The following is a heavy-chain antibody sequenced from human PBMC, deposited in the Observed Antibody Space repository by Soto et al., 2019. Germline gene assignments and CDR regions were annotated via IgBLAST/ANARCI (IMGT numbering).Heavy chain of an antibody. CDR2: ISAYNGNT. CDR3: AREGNLGRWIQPLDS. V-gene: IGHV1-18*01. Sequence: ASVKVSCKASGYTFTSYGISWVRQAPGQGLEWMGWISAYNGNTNHAQKLQGRVTMTTDTSTSTAYMELRSLRSDDTAVYYCAREGNLGRWIQPLDSWGQGTLVTVSS. D-gene: IGHD2-2*03. CDR1: GYTFTSYG. J-gene: IGHJ4*02.